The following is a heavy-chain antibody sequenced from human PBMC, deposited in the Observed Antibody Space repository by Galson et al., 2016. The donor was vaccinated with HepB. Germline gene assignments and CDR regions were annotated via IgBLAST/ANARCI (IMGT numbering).Heavy chain of an antibody. D-gene: IGHD6-13*01. V-gene: IGHV6-1*01. J-gene: IGHJ6*02. Sequence: CAISGDSVSRTGPAWNWLRQSPSRGLEWLGRAYQRSSWTNDYSESVKSRITISPDTSKNQFSLQLNSVTPKDTAVYYCARGQHTAMDVWGQGTTVTVSS. CDR3: ARGQHTAMDV. CDR2: AYQRSSWTN. CDR1: GDSVSRTGPA.